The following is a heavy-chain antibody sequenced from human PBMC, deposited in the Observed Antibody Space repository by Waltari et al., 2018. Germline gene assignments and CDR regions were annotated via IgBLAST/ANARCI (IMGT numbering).Heavy chain of an antibody. Sequence: QLQLQESGPGLVKPSETLSLTCTVSGGSISSSSYYWGWIRQPPGKGLEWIGSINYRGRTYYNRPLKGRVTNSVDTSKNRFSLKLGLVTAADTAVYYCAGSMVRGVIITNGSGGQGTLVTVSS. CDR3: AGSMVRGVIITNGS. CDR2: INYRGRT. CDR1: GGSISSSSYY. J-gene: IGHJ4*02. V-gene: IGHV4-39*01. D-gene: IGHD3-10*01.